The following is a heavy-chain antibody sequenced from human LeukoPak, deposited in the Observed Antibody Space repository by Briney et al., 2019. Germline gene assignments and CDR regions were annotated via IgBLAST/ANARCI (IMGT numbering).Heavy chain of an antibody. V-gene: IGHV4-4*02. CDR2: IYHTGTT. CDR3: AAWGVDYGGNFDYSDY. Sequence: SGTLSLTCTLSRGSIMTTHWWSWVRQPPGKGLEWIGEIYHTGTTNYSPSLKSRLTISVDQSRNQFSLRLSSVTAADTATYYCAAWGVDYGGNFDYSDYWGQGTLVNVSS. CDR1: RGSIMTTHW. J-gene: IGHJ4*02. D-gene: IGHD4-23*01.